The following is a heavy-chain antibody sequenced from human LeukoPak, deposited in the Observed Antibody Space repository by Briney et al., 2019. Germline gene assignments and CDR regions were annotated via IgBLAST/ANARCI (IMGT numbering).Heavy chain of an antibody. V-gene: IGHV3-30*02. CDR3: AKEPGSTGAYDT. J-gene: IGHJ4*02. CDR1: GFTFSDCS. Sequence: GGSLRLSCAASGFTFSDCSMHWVRLAPGKGLEWVAFIRYDGIGKSYADSVKSRFTVSRDNSKNTLFLQMNSLRTEDTAVYYCAKEPGSTGAYDTWGQGTLVTVSS. D-gene: IGHD5-12*01. CDR2: IRYDGIGK.